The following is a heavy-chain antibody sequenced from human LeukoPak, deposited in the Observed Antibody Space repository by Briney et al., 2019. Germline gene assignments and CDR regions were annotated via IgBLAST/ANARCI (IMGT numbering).Heavy chain of an antibody. J-gene: IGHJ4*02. CDR3: AGVSSGWTYYFDY. CDR2: IYYSGST. CDR1: GGSISSSSYY. Sequence: MSSETLSLTCTVSGGSISSSSYYWGWIRQPPGKGLEWIGSIYYSGSTYYNPSLKSRVTISVDTSKNQFSLKLSSVTAADTAVYYCAGVSSGWTYYFDYWGQGTLVTVSS. D-gene: IGHD6-19*01. V-gene: IGHV4-39*07.